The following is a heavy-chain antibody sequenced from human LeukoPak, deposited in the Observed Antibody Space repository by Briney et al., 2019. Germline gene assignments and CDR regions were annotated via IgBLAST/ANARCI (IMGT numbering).Heavy chain of an antibody. D-gene: IGHD3-16*02. CDR2: IYYSGST. CDR3: ARREYDYVWGSYRPPPFDY. V-gene: IGHV4-39*01. Sequence: SETLSLTCTVSGGSISSSSYYWGWIRQPPGKGLEWIESIYYSGSTYYNPSLKSRVTISVDTSKNQFSLKLSSVTAADTAVYYCARREYDYVWGSYRPPPFDYWGQGTLVTVSS. J-gene: IGHJ4*02. CDR1: GGSISSSSYY.